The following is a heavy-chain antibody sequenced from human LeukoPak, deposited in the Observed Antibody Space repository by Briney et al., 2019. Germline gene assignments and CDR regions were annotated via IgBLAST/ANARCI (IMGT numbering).Heavy chain of an antibody. CDR2: IYYSGST. CDR3: ARALLGYCSSASCYSLYGMDV. Sequence: SETLSLTCTVSGGSISSGGYYWSWIRQHPGKGLEWIGYIYYSGSTYYNPSLKSRVTISVDTSKNQFSLKLSSVTAADTAVYYCARALLGYCSSASCYSLYGMDVWGQGTTVTVSS. D-gene: IGHD2-2*01. J-gene: IGHJ6*02. V-gene: IGHV4-31*03. CDR1: GGSISSGGYY.